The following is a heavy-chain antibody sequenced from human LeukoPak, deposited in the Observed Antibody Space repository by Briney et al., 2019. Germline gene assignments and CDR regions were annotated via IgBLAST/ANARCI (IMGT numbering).Heavy chain of an antibody. V-gene: IGHV4-38-2*01. Sequence: SETLSLTCAVSGYSISSGYYWGWIRQPPGRGLEWIGTIYHGGSTYYNPSLTSRVTITVDTSKNQLSLKLTSVTAADTAVYYCARYSRNGVDEIGFWGPGTLVAVSS. CDR3: ARYSRNGVDEIGF. CDR2: IYHGGST. D-gene: IGHD5-12*01. J-gene: IGHJ4*02. CDR1: GYSISSGYY.